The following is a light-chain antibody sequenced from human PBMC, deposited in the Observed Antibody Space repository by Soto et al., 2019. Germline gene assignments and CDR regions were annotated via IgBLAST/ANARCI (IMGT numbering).Light chain of an antibody. V-gene: IGKV1-9*01. CDR1: QGISSY. CDR3: QQLNKYPSP. J-gene: IGKJ4*01. Sequence: NQMTQYHSSLSSSVGDIVTITCRASQGISSYLGWYQQKPGKAPKLLIYGASTLQSEVPSRFSGSGSGTDFTLTISSLQPEDFATYYCQQLNKYPSPFGGGTKVDI. CDR2: GAS.